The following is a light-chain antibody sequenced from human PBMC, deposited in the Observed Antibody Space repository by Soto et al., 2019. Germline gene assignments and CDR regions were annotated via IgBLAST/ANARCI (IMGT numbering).Light chain of an antibody. J-gene: IGKJ1*01. Sequence: EIVLTKPPGTLSLSPGERATLSCRASQSVSSYHLAWYQQKPGHAPRLLIYAASSRSTGIPDRFSGGGSGTDFTLTISRLEPEDFAVYYCQQCGSSPWTVGRGTEVEF. CDR3: QQCGSSPWT. CDR1: QSVSSYH. V-gene: IGKV3-20*01. CDR2: AAS.